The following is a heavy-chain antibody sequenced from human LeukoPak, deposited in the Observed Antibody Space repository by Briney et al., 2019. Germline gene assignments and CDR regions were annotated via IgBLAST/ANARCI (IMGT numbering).Heavy chain of an antibody. CDR1: GGSISSGGYY. CDR3: ARDSHYYDSSGYYYVDAFDI. D-gene: IGHD3-22*01. V-gene: IGHV4-31*11. J-gene: IGHJ3*02. Sequence: PSGTLSLTCGVSGGSISSGGYYWSWIRQHPGKGLEWIGYIYYSGSTYYNPSLKSRVTISVDTSKNQFSLKLSSVTAADTAVYYCARDSHYYDSSGYYYVDAFDIWGQGTMVTVSS. CDR2: IYYSGST.